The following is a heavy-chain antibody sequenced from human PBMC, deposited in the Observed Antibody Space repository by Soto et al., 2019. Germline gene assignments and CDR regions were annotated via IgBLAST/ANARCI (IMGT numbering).Heavy chain of an antibody. J-gene: IGHJ4*02. V-gene: IGHV3-11*01. Sequence: GGSLRLSCAASGFTFSDYYMSWIRQAPGKGLEWVSYISSSGSTIYYADSVKGRFTISRDNAKNSLYLQMNSLRAEYTAVYYCAREGYCSSTSCLDYWGQGTLVTVSS. D-gene: IGHD2-2*01. CDR2: ISSSGSTI. CDR3: AREGYCSSTSCLDY. CDR1: GFTFSDYY.